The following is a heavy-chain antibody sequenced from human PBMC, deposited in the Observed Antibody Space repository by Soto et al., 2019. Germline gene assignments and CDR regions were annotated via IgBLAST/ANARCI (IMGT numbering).Heavy chain of an antibody. V-gene: IGHV1-2*04. Sequence: GASVKVSCKASGYTFTGYYMHWVRQAPGQGLEWMGWINPNSGGTNYAQKFQGWVTMTRDTSISTAYMELSRLRSDDTAVYYCARGVRVHFWSGYYPYYYYYYGMDVWGQGTTVTVSS. CDR1: GYTFTGYY. CDR3: ARGVRVHFWSGYYPYYYYYYGMDV. D-gene: IGHD3-3*02. J-gene: IGHJ6*02. CDR2: INPNSGGT.